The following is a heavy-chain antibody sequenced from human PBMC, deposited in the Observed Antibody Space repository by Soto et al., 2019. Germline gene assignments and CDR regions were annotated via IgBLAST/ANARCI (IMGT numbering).Heavy chain of an antibody. V-gene: IGHV4-4*02. CDR1: SGSISSSNW. Sequence: SSETLSLTCAVSSGSISSSNWWSWVRQPPGKGLEWIGEIYHSGSTNYNPSLKSRFTMSVDKSKNQFSLKLSSVTAADTAVYYCARGTSAYWGQGTLVTVSS. CDR2: IYHSGST. D-gene: IGHD3-16*01. CDR3: ARGTSAY. J-gene: IGHJ4*02.